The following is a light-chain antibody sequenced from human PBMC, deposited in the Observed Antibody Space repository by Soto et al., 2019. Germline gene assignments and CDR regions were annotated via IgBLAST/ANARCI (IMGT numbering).Light chain of an antibody. CDR1: QSVSSD. J-gene: IGKJ2*03. CDR2: GAS. V-gene: IGKV3-15*01. Sequence: EIVMTQSPVTLSVSPGERATLSCRASQSVSSDLAWYQQKPGQAPMLLIYGASTRATGIPAYFSGSGSGTEFTRTISSLQPEDFAVYYCQQYNNLPRTSFGQGTKLESK. CDR3: QQYNNLPRTS.